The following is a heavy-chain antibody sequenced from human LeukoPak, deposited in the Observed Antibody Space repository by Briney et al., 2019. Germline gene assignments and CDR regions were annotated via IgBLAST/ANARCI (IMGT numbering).Heavy chain of an antibody. J-gene: IGHJ6*04. CDR1: GYTFTDYY. Sequence: GAIVKISCKASGYTFTDYYMHWVQQAPGKGLEWMGRVDPEDGETIYAEKFQGRVTITADTSTDTAYMELSSLRSEDTAVYYCATEGHGGVVTSMDVWGKGTTVTVSS. D-gene: IGHD3-3*01. CDR2: VDPEDGET. V-gene: IGHV1-69-2*01. CDR3: ATEGHGGVVTSMDV.